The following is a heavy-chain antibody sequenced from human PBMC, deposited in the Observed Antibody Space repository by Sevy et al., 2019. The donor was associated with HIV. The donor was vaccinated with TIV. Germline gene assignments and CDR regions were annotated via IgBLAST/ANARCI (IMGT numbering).Heavy chain of an antibody. CDR3: ARLDCGGDCSPHWFDP. D-gene: IGHD2-21*01. Sequence: GESLKISCKASGYTFTNYWINWLRQMPGKGLEWMGRINPSDSDTNYSPSFQGHVTISAHKSISTAYLQWSSLKASDTAIYYCARLDCGGDCSPHWFDPWGQGTLVTVSS. V-gene: IGHV5-10-1*01. CDR1: GYTFTNYW. CDR2: INPSDSDT. J-gene: IGHJ5*02.